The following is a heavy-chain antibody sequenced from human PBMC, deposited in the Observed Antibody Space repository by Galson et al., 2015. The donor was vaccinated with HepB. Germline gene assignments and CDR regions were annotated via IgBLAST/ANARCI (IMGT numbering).Heavy chain of an antibody. V-gene: IGHV4-38-2*02. CDR3: ARGIPGGGYPDY. CDR2: IFHSGGT. Sequence: ETLSLTCTVSGFFISSGHYWVWIRQSPGKGLEWLATIFHSGGTYYNPSLRSRLTISVDTSKNQFSLRLTSVTAADSAIYYCARGIPGGGYPDYWGQGNPVTVSS. J-gene: IGHJ4*02. CDR1: GFFISSGHY. D-gene: IGHD3-10*01.